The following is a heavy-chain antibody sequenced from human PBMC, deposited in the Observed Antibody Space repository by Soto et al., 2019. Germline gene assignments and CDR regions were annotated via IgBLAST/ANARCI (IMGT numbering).Heavy chain of an antibody. D-gene: IGHD6-13*01. CDR3: ERVAGEAAAGDYFDY. V-gene: IGHV4-4*07. CDR2: IYTSGST. Sequence: ETLSLTCTVSGGCMSSYYWSWIRQPAGKGLEWIGRIYTSGSTNYNPSLKSRVTMSVDTSKNQFSLKLSSVTAADTAVYYRERVAGEAAAGDYFDYWGQGTLVPVSS. J-gene: IGHJ4*02. CDR1: GGCMSSYY.